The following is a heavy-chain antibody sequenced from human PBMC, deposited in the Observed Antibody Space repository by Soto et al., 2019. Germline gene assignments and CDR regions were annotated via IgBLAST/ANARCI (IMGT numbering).Heavy chain of an antibody. Sequence: ASVKVSCKASGYTFTSYGISWMRQAPGQGLEWMGWISVYNGNTNYAQKFQGRVTMTTDTSTSTAYMELRSLRSDGTAVYYCARDSPSLGGWFFDYWGQGALVTVSS. CDR3: ARDSPSLGGWFFDY. D-gene: IGHD6-19*01. CDR2: ISVYNGNT. CDR1: GYTFTSYG. J-gene: IGHJ4*02. V-gene: IGHV1-18*01.